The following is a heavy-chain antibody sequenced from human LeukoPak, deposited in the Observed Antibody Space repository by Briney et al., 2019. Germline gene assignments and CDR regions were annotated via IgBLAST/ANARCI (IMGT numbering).Heavy chain of an antibody. CDR1: GGSISSYY. Sequence: KSSETLSLTCTVSGGSISSYYWSWVRQPPGKGLEWIGYIYYSGSTNYNPSLKSRVTISVDTSKNQFSLKLSSVTAADTAVYYCARDVRYYYGSGNVILFDYWGQGTLVTVSS. J-gene: IGHJ4*02. CDR2: IYYSGST. D-gene: IGHD3-10*01. CDR3: ARDVRYYYGSGNVILFDY. V-gene: IGHV4-59*01.